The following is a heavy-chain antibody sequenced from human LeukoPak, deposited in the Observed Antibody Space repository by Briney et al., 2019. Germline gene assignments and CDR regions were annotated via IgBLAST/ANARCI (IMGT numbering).Heavy chain of an antibody. CDR2: GLYTGNT. D-gene: IGHD6-6*01. CDR3: AREHRSSKYFDS. CDR1: GGSIAVNHYY. J-gene: IGHJ4*02. Sequence: PSETLSLTCSVSGGSIAVNHYYWGWIRQPPGKGLEWFGSGLYTGNTYSNPSLRSRVTISVDTSKNEFSLKMNSVTAADTAVYYCAREHRSSKYFDSWGQGALMIVSS. V-gene: IGHV4-39*02.